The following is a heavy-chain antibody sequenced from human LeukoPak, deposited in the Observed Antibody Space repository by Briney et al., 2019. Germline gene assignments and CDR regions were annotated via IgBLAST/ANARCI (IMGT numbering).Heavy chain of an antibody. Sequence: SETLSLTCTVSGVSISSYYWSWIRQPAGKGLEWIGRFYTSGSTNYNPSLKSRVTMSVDTSKNQSSLKLSSVTAADTAVYYCTRGSIAYYYMDVWGKGTTVTISS. CDR1: GVSISSYY. D-gene: IGHD3-22*01. CDR3: TRGSIAYYYMDV. V-gene: IGHV4-4*07. CDR2: FYTSGST. J-gene: IGHJ6*03.